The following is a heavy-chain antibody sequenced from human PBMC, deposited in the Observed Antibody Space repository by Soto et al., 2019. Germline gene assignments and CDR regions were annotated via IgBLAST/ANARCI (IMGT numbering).Heavy chain of an antibody. V-gene: IGHV1-46*01. CDR3: AIRQDNWNFGSGIPDYYYGMDV. J-gene: IGHJ6*02. CDR1: GYTFTSHY. D-gene: IGHD1-7*01. CDR2: INPSGGST. Sequence: GASVKVSCKASGYTFTSHYMHWVRQAPGQGLEWMGIINPSGGSTTYGQKFQGRVTITRDTSTTTVYMELSSLRSEDTAVYYCAIRQDNWNFGSGIPDYYYGMDVWGQGTTVTVSS.